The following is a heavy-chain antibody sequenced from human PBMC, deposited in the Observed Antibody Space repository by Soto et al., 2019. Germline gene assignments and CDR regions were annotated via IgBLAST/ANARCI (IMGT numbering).Heavy chain of an antibody. J-gene: IGHJ3*02. CDR2: IVPVFGTP. CDR1: GGSFPSDT. CDR3: KRPSSGYYHDAFDI. Sequence: QVQLMQSGAEVKKPGSSVKVSCKASGGSFPSDTISWVRQAPGQGLEWLGGIVPVFGTPNHAQKFQGRVTISADESTNTAYMELTSLRPEDTAVYSCKRPSSGYYHDAFDIWGQGTVVTVSS. V-gene: IGHV1-69*01. D-gene: IGHD3-22*01.